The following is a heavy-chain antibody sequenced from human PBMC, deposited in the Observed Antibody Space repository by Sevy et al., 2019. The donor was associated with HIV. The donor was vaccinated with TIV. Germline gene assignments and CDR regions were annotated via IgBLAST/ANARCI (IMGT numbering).Heavy chain of an antibody. Sequence: ASVKVSCKASGGTFSSYAISWVRQAPGQGLEWMGGIIPIFGTANYAQKFQGRVTITADESTSTAYMELSSLRYEDTAVYYCARDPGRHHVDKAMARCCGYGMDVWGQGTTVTVSS. J-gene: IGHJ6*02. CDR2: IIPIFGTA. V-gene: IGHV1-69*13. CDR3: ARDPGRHHVDKAMARCCGYGMDV. D-gene: IGHD5-18*01. CDR1: GGTFSSYA.